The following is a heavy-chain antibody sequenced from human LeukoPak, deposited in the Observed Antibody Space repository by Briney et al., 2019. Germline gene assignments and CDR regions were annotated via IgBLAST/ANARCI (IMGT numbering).Heavy chain of an antibody. CDR3: AKELKHYDFWSGYYGGYYYGMDV. CDR1: GFTFSSYS. CDR2: ISSSSSTI. J-gene: IGHJ6*02. Sequence: GGSLRLSCAASGFTFSSYSMNWVRQAPGKGLEWVSYISSSSSTIYYADSVKGRFTISRDNAKNSLYLQMNSLRAEDTALYYCAKELKHYDFWSGYYGGYYYGMDVWGQGTTVTVSS. D-gene: IGHD3-3*01. V-gene: IGHV3-48*04.